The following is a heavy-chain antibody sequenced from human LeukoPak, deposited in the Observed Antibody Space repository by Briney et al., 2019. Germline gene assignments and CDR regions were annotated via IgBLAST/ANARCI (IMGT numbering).Heavy chain of an antibody. CDR2: ISTGSSYI. J-gene: IGHJ4*02. Sequence: GGSLRLSCAASGFTFSGSTMNWVRQAPGKGLEWVSFISTGSSYIYYADSVRGRFTISRDNAKNSLYLQMNSLRAEDTAVYYCARQQWLDGAYYFDYWGQGTLVTVSS. CDR3: ARQQWLDGAYYFDY. CDR1: GFTFSGST. V-gene: IGHV3-21*01. D-gene: IGHD6-19*01.